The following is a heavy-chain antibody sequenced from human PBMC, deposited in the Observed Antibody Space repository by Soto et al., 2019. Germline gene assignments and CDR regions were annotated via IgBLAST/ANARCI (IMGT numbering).Heavy chain of an antibody. CDR1: GFTFSSYA. CDR2: ISGSGGST. J-gene: IGHJ4*02. V-gene: IGHV3-23*01. CDR3: AKRLYYDFWSGYFDY. Sequence: GGSLRLSCAASGFTFSSYAMSWVRQAPGKGLEWVSAISGSGGSTYYADSVKGRFTISRDNSKNTLYLQMNSLRAEDTAVYYCAKRLYYDFWSGYFDYWGQGTLVTVSS. D-gene: IGHD3-3*01.